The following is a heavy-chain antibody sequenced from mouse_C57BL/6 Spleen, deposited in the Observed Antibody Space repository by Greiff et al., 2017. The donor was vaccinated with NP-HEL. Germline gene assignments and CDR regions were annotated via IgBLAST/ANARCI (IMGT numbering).Heavy chain of an antibody. D-gene: IGHD5-1-1*01. J-gene: IGHJ4*01. Sequence: QVTLKVCGPGILQSSQTLSLTCSFSGFSLSTSGMGVSWIRQPSGKGLEWLAHIYWDDDKRYNPSLKSRLTISKDTSRNQVFLKITSVDTADTATYYCARREDTLYAMDYWGQGTSVTVSS. CDR1: GFSLSTSGMG. V-gene: IGHV8-12*01. CDR3: ARREDTLYAMDY. CDR2: IYWDDDK.